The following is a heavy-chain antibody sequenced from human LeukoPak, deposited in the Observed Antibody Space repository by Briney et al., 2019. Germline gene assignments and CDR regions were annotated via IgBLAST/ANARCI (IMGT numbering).Heavy chain of an antibody. Sequence: GGSLRLSCAASGFTFSSYAMSWVRQAPGKGLEWVSGISDSGSTTYYADSVKGRFTISRDNSKNTLSLQMNSLRAEDAAIYYCASHYDFWSGYPYYFDFWGQGTLVTVSS. CDR2: ISDSGSTT. V-gene: IGHV3-23*01. CDR3: ASHYDFWSGYPYYFDF. J-gene: IGHJ4*02. CDR1: GFTFSSYA. D-gene: IGHD3-3*01.